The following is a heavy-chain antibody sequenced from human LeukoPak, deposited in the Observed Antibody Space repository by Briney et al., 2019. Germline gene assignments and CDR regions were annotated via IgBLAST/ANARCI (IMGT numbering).Heavy chain of an antibody. CDR1: GYTFTSYG. CDR3: ARDRNGCSSTSCYMFSYYYYYYGMDV. J-gene: IGHJ6*02. D-gene: IGHD2-2*02. Sequence: ASVKVSCKASGYTFTSYGISWVRQAPGQGLEWMGWISAYNGNTYYAQKLQGRVTMTTDTSTSTAYMELRSLRSDDTAVYYCARDRNGCSSTSCYMFSYYYYYYGMDVWGQGTTVTVSS. CDR2: ISAYNGNT. V-gene: IGHV1-18*01.